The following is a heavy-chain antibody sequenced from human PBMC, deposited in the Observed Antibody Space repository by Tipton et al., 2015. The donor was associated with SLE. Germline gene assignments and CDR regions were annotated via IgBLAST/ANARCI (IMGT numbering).Heavy chain of an antibody. CDR1: GGSISSSSYY. D-gene: IGHD3-16*01. Sequence: TLSLTCTVSGGSISSSSYYWGWIRQPPGKGLEWIGSIYYSGSTYYNPSLKSRVTISVDTSKNQFSLKLSSVTAADTAVYYCAGGKAYYYYGMDVWGQGTTVTVSS. CDR2: IYYSGST. J-gene: IGHJ6*02. CDR3: AGGKAYYYYGMDV. V-gene: IGHV4-39*07.